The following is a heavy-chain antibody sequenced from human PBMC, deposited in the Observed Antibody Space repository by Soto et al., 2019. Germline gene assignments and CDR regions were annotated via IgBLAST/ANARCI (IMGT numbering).Heavy chain of an antibody. V-gene: IGHV1-18*01. D-gene: IGHD2-2*01. CDR1: GYTFTSYG. CDR3: ARDGGDIVVVPAASVRAFDI. CDR2: ISAYNGNT. Sequence: QVQLVQSGAEVKKPGASVKVSCKASGYTFTSYGISWVRQAPGQGLEWMGWISAYNGNTNYAQKLQGRVTMPTDTSTSTDYMELRSLRSDDTAVYYCARDGGDIVVVPAASVRAFDIWGQGTMVTVSS. J-gene: IGHJ3*02.